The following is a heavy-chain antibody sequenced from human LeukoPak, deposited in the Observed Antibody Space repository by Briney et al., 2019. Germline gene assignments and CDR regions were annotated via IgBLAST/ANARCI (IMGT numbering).Heavy chain of an antibody. CDR1: GFTFSSYA. V-gene: IGHV3-23*01. J-gene: IGHJ4*02. CDR3: ARGQFNSGPEDY. D-gene: IGHD5-12*01. CDR2: ISGSGGST. Sequence: PGGSLRLSCAASGFTFSSYAMSWFRQAPGKGLDWVSAISGSGGSTYYADSVKGRFTISRDNSKNTLYLQMNGLRAEDTAVYYCARGQFNSGPEDYWGQGTLVTVSS.